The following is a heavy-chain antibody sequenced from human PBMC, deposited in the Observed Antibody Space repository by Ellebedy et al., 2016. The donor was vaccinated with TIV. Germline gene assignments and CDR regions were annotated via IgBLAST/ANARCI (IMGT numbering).Heavy chain of an antibody. D-gene: IGHD1-1*01. Sequence: PGGSLRLSCSASGFTFSSFSMNWVRQAPGKGLDWVSYIPSDSDAMSYADSVKGRFTISRDNAKNSLYLQMNSLRDADTAVFYCVRDLHWAFDIWGQGTVVTVSS. CDR1: GFTFSSFS. V-gene: IGHV3-48*02. J-gene: IGHJ3*02. CDR3: VRDLHWAFDI. CDR2: IPSDSDAM.